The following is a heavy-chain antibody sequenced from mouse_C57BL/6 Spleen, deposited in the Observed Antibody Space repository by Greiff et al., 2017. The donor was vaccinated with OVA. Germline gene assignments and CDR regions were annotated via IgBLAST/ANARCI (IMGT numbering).Heavy chain of an antibody. CDR1: GYTFTSYW. CDR2: IDPNSGGT. CDR3: ARGPHYDYEDYYAMDY. J-gene: IGHJ4*01. D-gene: IGHD2-4*01. Sequence: QVQLQQPGAELVKPGASVKLSCKASGYTFTSYWMPWVQQSPGRGLEWIGRIDPNSGGTKYTEKFKSQATLTVDKPSSTAYMQLSSLTSEDAAVDYCARGPHYDYEDYYAMDYWGQGTSVTVSS. V-gene: IGHV1-72*01.